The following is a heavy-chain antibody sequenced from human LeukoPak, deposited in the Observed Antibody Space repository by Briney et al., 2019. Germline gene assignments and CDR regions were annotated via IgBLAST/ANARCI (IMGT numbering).Heavy chain of an antibody. V-gene: IGHV3-23*01. CDR3: AKDPSTPTYYYDSSGYYDGY. D-gene: IGHD3-22*01. CDR2: ISGSGGST. CDR1: GFTFSSYS. J-gene: IGHJ4*02. Sequence: GRSLRLSCAASGFTFSSYSMTWVRQAPGKGLEWVSAISGSGGSTYYADSVKGRFTISRDNSKNTLYLQMNSLRAEDTAVYYCAKDPSTPTYYYDSSGYYDGYWGQGTLVTVSS.